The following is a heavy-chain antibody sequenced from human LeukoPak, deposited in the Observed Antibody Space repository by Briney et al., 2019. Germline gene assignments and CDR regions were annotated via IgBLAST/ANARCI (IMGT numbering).Heavy chain of an antibody. CDR2: INHSGST. V-gene: IGHV4-34*01. CDR3: ARGRGYSSGWYRNWFDP. CDR1: GGSFSGYY. J-gene: IGHJ5*02. D-gene: IGHD6-19*01. Sequence: KPSETLSLTCAVYGGSFSGYYWGWIRQPPGKGLEWIGEINHSGSTNYNPSLKSRVTISVDTSKNQFSLKLSSVTAADTAVYYCARGRGYSSGWYRNWFDPWGQGTLVTVSS.